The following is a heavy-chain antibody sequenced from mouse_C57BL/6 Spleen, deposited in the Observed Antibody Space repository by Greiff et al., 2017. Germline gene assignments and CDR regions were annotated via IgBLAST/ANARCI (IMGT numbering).Heavy chain of an antibody. CDR1: GYTFTDYE. V-gene: IGHV1-15*01. J-gene: IGHJ3*01. CDR2: IDPETGGT. D-gene: IGHD4-1*01. Sequence: VQLQQSGAELVRPGASVTLSCKASGYTFTDYEMHWVKQTPVHGLEWIGAIDPETGGTAYNQKFKGKAILTADKSSSTAYMELRSLTSEVSAVYYCTRTGTWAWFGYWGQGTLVTVSA. CDR3: TRTGTWAWFGY.